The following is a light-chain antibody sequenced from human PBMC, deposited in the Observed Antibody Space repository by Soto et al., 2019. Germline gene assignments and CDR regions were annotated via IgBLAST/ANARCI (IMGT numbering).Light chain of an antibody. CDR1: QSVSNSY. V-gene: IGKV3-20*01. Sequence: EIVLTQSPATLSLSPGERASLSCRASQSVSNSYLAWYQQKPGQAPRLLIFGASNRATGIPDRFSGSGSGTEFTLTLSRLEPEDFAVYYCQQYGTSPRTFGQGTKLEIK. CDR3: QQYGTSPRT. CDR2: GAS. J-gene: IGKJ2*01.